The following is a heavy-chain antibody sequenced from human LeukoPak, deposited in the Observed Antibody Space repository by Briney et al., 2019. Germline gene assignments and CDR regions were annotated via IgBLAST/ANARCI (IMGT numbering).Heavy chain of an antibody. CDR2: FHNSGTS. Sequence: PSETLSLTCTVSDDSISDYYRGWIRQPPGKGLEWIGYFHNSGTSTYNPSLKSRVTISVDTSKNQFSLNLSSVTAADTAVYYCARGGSYVYFDYWGQGTLVTVSS. CDR1: DDSISDYY. D-gene: IGHD5-18*01. J-gene: IGHJ4*02. CDR3: ARGGSYVYFDY. V-gene: IGHV4-59*12.